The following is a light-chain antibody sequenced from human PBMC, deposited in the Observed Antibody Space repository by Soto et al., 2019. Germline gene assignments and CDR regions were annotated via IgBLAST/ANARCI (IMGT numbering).Light chain of an antibody. CDR3: QQSYSNQYT. J-gene: IGKJ2*01. CDR2: AAS. CDR1: QSISSY. Sequence: DIQMTQSPSSLSASVGDRVTITCRASQSISSYLNWYQQKPGKAPKLLIYAASSLQSGVPSRFSCSGSGTYFTLTISSLQPEDFATYYCQQSYSNQYTFGQGIKLEIK. V-gene: IGKV1-39*01.